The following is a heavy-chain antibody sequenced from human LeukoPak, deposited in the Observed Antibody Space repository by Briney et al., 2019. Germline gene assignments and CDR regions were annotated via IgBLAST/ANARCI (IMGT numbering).Heavy chain of an antibody. V-gene: IGHV4-34*01. J-gene: IGHJ4*02. D-gene: IGHD1-26*01. Sequence: SETLSLTCAVYGGSFSGYYWSWIRQPPGKGLEWIGEINHSGSTNYNPSLKSRVTISVDTSKNQFSLKLSSVTAEDTAVYYCARTLVGATRPYYFDYWGQGTLVTVSS. CDR1: GGSFSGYY. CDR2: INHSGST. CDR3: ARTLVGATRPYYFDY.